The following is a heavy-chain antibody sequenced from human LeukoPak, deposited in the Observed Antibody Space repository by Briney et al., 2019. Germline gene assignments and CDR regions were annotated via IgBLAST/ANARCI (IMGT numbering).Heavy chain of an antibody. CDR3: ARASGWFDP. J-gene: IGHJ5*02. V-gene: IGHV3-30*04. D-gene: IGHD3-10*01. CDR2: ISYDGSNK. Sequence: GGSLRLSCAASGFTFSSYAMHWVRQAPGKGLEWVAVISYDGSNKYYADSVKGRFTISRDNSKNTLYLQMNSLRAEDTAVYYCARASGWFDPWGQGTLVTVSS. CDR1: GFTFSSYA.